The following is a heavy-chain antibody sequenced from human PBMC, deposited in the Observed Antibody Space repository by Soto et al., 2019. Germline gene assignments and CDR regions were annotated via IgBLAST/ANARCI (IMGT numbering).Heavy chain of an antibody. CDR3: AHKGGRGAGMDV. CDR1: GFSVSTSGVG. CDR2: IYWVGDE. Sequence: QITLKESGPTLVKPTQTLTLTCTFSGFSVSTSGVGVAWIRQPQGKALEWLELIYWVGDEGYSPFLQSSVTITQDPSKNEVVLAMTNMDPVDTATYYGAHKGGRGAGMDVWGQGTTVTVSS. D-gene: IGHD2-15*01. J-gene: IGHJ6*02. V-gene: IGHV2-5*02.